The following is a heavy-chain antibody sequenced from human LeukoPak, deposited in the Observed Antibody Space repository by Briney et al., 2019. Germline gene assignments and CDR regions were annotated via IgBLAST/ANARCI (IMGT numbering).Heavy chain of an antibody. J-gene: IGHJ4*02. CDR3: ARHWVVTPNY. D-gene: IGHD4-23*01. CDR1: GGSISNSSYY. V-gene: IGHV4-39*01. CDR2: IYYSGSA. Sequence: PSETLSLTCIVSGGSISNSSYYWGWIRQPPGRGLEWIGSIYYSGSAYYNPSLKSRFTISVDTSKNQFSLKLTSVTAADTAVYYCARHWVVTPNYWGQGTLVTVS.